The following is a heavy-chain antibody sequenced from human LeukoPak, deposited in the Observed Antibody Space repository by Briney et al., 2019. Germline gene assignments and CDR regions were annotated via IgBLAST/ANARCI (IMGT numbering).Heavy chain of an antibody. J-gene: IGHJ3*02. CDR3: ARDLGSSWSDAFDI. CDR1: GYTFTSYG. D-gene: IGHD6-13*01. Sequence: ASVNVSCKASGYTFTSYGISWVRQAPGQGLEWMGWISAYNGNTNYAQKLQGRVTMTTDTSTSTAYMELRSLRSDDTAVYYCARDLGSSWSDAFDIWGQGTMVTVSS. V-gene: IGHV1-18*01. CDR2: ISAYNGNT.